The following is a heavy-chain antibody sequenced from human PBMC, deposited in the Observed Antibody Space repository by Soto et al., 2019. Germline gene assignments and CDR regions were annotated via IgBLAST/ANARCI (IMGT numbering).Heavy chain of an antibody. D-gene: IGHD6-6*01. J-gene: IGHJ5*02. CDR2: MNPNSGNT. V-gene: IGHV1-8*02. Sequence: GASVKVSCKASGYTFTGYYMHWVRQAPGQGLEWMGWMNPNSGNTGYAQKFQGRVTMTRNTSISTAYMELSSLRSEDTAVYYCAREKGSSGFDPWGQGTLVTV. CDR3: AREKGSSGFDP. CDR1: GYTFTGYY.